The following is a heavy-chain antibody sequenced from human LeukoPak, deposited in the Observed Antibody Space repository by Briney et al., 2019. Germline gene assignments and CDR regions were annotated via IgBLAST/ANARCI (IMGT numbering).Heavy chain of an antibody. V-gene: IGHV1-2*02. Sequence: GASVKVSCTASGYTFTGYYMHWVRQAPGQGLEWMGWINPNSGGTNYAQKFQGRVTMTRDTSISTAYMELSRLRSDDTAVYYCARANYCSSTSCFRDAFDIWGQGTMVTVSS. CDR2: INPNSGGT. J-gene: IGHJ3*02. CDR1: GYTFTGYY. D-gene: IGHD2-2*01. CDR3: ARANYCSSTSCFRDAFDI.